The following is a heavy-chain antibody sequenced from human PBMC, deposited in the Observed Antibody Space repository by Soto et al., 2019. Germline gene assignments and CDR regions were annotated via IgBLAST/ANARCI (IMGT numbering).Heavy chain of an antibody. Sequence: VKVSCKASGYTFTGYYMHWVRQAPGQGLEWMGWINPNSGGTNYAQKFQGWVTMTRDTSISTAYMELSRLRSDDTAVYYCARARGGDYYYYYGMDVWGQGTTVTVSS. CDR3: ARARGGDYYYYYGMDV. D-gene: IGHD3-16*01. V-gene: IGHV1-2*04. CDR1: GYTFTGYY. CDR2: INPNSGGT. J-gene: IGHJ6*02.